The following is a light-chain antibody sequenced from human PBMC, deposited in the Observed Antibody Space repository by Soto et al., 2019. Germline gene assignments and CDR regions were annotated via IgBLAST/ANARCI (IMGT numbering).Light chain of an antibody. CDR3: QQYNNWWT. Sequence: EIVMTQSPVTLSMSPGERATLSCRAGESVSSNLAWYQQKPGQAPRLLIYGASTRATGVPARFTGSGSGTEFPLTISSLQFDDSAVYYCQQYNNWWTFGQGTKVDIK. CDR1: ESVSSN. J-gene: IGKJ1*01. CDR2: GAS. V-gene: IGKV3-15*01.